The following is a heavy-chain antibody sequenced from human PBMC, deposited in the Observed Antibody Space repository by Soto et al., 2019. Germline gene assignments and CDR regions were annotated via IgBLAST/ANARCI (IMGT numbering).Heavy chain of an antibody. D-gene: IGHD3-10*01. Sequence: SETLSLTCAVYGGSFSGYYWSWIRQPPGKGLEWIGEINHSGSANYNPSLKSRVTISVDTSKNQFSLKLSSVTAADTAVYYCARGGITMVRGVPSFDYWGQGTLVTVSS. J-gene: IGHJ4*02. CDR3: ARGGITMVRGVPSFDY. CDR1: GGSFSGYY. V-gene: IGHV4-34*01. CDR2: INHSGSA.